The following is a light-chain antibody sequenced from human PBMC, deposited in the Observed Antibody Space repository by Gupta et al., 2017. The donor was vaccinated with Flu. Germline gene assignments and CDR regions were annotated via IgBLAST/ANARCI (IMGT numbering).Light chain of an antibody. CDR2: GDS. V-gene: IGKV3-20*01. J-gene: IGKJ4*01. CDR1: QTISSSY. Sequence: PGTLSLSPGERATLSCRASQTISSSYIAWYQQKPGQAPRLLIYGDSTGATGVPHRFSGRGSGTDFTLIINGLEPEDFAVYYCQQDGSPRTFGGGTKVEI. CDR3: QQDGSPRT.